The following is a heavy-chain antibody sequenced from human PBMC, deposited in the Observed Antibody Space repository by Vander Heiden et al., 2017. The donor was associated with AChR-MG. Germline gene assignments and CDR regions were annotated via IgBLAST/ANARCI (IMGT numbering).Heavy chain of an antibody. CDR2: IYYSGST. J-gene: IGHJ4*02. D-gene: IGHD6-13*01. CDR1: GGSISSYY. V-gene: IGHV4-59*01. Sequence: QVQLQESGPGLVKPSETLSHTCTVPGGSISSYYWSWIRQPPGKGLEWIVYIYYSGSTNYNPSLKSRVTISVDTSKNQFSLKLSSVTAADTAVYYCARSGTIAAAFHFDYWGQGTLVTVSS. CDR3: ARSGTIAAAFHFDY.